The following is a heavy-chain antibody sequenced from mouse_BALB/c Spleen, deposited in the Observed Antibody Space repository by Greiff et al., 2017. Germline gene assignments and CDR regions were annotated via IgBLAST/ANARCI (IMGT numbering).Heavy chain of an antibody. J-gene: IGHJ4*01. Sequence: EVKLMDSGGGLVQPGGSRKLSCAASGFTFSSFGMHWVRQAPEKGLEWVAYISSGSSTIYYADTVKGRFTISRDNPKNTLFLQMTSLRSEDTAMYYCARGDGYYVYYYAMDYWGQGTSVTVSS. CDR1: GFTFSSFG. CDR2: ISSGSSTI. D-gene: IGHD2-3*01. V-gene: IGHV5-17*02. CDR3: ARGDGYYVYYYAMDY.